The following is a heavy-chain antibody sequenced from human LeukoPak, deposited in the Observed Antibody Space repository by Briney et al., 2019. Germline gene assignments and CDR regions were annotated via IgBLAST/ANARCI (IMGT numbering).Heavy chain of an antibody. CDR1: GGSISSSSYY. CDR3: ARHSIVGAAYYYYGMDV. J-gene: IGHJ6*02. V-gene: IGHV4-39*01. D-gene: IGHD1-26*01. Sequence: PSETLSLTCTVSGGSISSSSYYCGWIRQPPGKGLEWMGSIYYSGSTYYNPSLKSRVTISVATSKDPFSLKLSSVTAADTAVYSCARHSIVGAAYYYYGMDVGGQGTTVTVSS. CDR2: IYYSGST.